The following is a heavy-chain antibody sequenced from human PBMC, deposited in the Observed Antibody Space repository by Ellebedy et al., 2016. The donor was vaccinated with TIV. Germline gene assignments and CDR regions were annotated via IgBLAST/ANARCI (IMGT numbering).Heavy chain of an antibody. CDR1: GGSISSSFYY. V-gene: IGHV4-39*07. Sequence: SETLSLTXTVSGGSISSSFYYWGWIRQPPGKGLEWIGSIYYSERTYYNPSLKSRVTISVDTSKNQFSLKLSSVTAADTAVYYCARWGIWFGDLFGWFDPWGQGTLVTVSS. D-gene: IGHD3-10*01. J-gene: IGHJ5*02. CDR2: IYYSERT. CDR3: ARWGIWFGDLFGWFDP.